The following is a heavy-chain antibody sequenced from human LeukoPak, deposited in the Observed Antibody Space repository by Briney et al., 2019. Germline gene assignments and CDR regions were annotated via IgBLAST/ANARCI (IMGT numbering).Heavy chain of an antibody. D-gene: IGHD6-19*01. CDR3: ARGFSSGWYWTQKYYFDY. Sequence: SETLSLTCTVSGGSISSYYWSWIRQPPGKGLEWIGYIYYSGSTNYNPSLKSRVTISVDTSKNQFSLKLSSVTAADTAVYYCARGFSSGWYWTQKYYFDYWGQGTLVTVSS. J-gene: IGHJ4*02. CDR2: IYYSGST. V-gene: IGHV4-59*12. CDR1: GGSISSYY.